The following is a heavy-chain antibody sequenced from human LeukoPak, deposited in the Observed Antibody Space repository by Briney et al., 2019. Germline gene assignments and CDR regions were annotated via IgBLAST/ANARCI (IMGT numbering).Heavy chain of an antibody. J-gene: IGHJ4*02. CDR3: AADDLDRGS. Sequence: APVKVSCKTSGFTFSNSAMQWVRQARGQRLEWIGWIVVGSGDTTYTQKFQGRVTITRDMSTSTAYMELNSLRSEDTAVYYCAADDLDRGSWGQGTLVTVSS. CDR2: IVVGSGDT. D-gene: IGHD3/OR15-3a*01. V-gene: IGHV1-58*02. CDR1: GFTFSNSA.